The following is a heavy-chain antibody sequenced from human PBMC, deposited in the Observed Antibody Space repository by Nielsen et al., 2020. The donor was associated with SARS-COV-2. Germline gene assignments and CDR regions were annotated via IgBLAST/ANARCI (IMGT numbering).Heavy chain of an antibody. CDR2: HGSDDSA. J-gene: IGHJ4*02. V-gene: IGHV3-23*01. CDR3: ARGPVYGNSLIDF. CDR1: GFSFRDYG. Sequence: GGSLRLSCAASGFSFRDYGMAWVRQAPGKGLEWLSTHGSDDSAHYADSVKGRFTISRDNSKNTLHLQMNSLRPDDTAFYHCARGPVYGNSLIDFWGQGTLVTVSS. D-gene: IGHD4-23*01.